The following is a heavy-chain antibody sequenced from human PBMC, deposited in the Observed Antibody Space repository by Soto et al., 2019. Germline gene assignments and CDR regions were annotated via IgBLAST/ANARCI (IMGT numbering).Heavy chain of an antibody. D-gene: IGHD6-13*01. V-gene: IGHV2-26*04. J-gene: IGHJ5*02. CDR1: GFSFSNAGLG. CDR2: IFSNDEK. Sequence: QVTVKESGPVLVKPTETLTLTCTVSGFSFSNAGLGVSWIRQPPGKALEWLAHIFSNDEKSYSTSLKSRLTISKDPSKSPVVLIMTNMDPVDTATYYCASTYSASWSWFDPWGQGTLVTVSS. CDR3: ASTYSASWSWFDP.